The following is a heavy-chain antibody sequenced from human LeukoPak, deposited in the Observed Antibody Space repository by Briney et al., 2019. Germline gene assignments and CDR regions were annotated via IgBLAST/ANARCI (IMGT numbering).Heavy chain of an antibody. Sequence: ASVKVSCKTSGSAFPSHGMSWVRQAPGQGLEWMGWISGYNGDTNYAQKLQGRVTMTTDTSTSTAYMELRSLRSDDTAVYYCARTVYGSGPDYWGQGTLVTVSS. CDR1: GSAFPSHG. J-gene: IGHJ4*02. CDR3: ARTVYGSGPDY. V-gene: IGHV1-18*01. CDR2: ISGYNGDT. D-gene: IGHD3-10*01.